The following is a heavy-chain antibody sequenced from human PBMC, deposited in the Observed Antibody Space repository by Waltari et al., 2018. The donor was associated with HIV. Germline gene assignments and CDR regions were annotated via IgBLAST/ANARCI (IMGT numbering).Heavy chain of an antibody. J-gene: IGHJ4*02. Sequence: QVQLQESGPGLLTPSETLSLTCRVSGDSMTSYYLAWIRQPPGQGLEWIGYIYSSGSASYSPSLQSRLTISVDTSKNQFSLKLTSVTAADTAVYYCARYGSGHRHFGYWGQGALVIVSS. CDR1: GDSMTSYY. CDR2: IYSSGSA. D-gene: IGHD3-10*01. CDR3: ARYGSGHRHFGY. V-gene: IGHV4-59*01.